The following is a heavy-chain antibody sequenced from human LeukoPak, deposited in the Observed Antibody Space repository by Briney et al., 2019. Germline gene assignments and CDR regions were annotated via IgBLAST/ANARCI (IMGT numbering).Heavy chain of an antibody. J-gene: IGHJ3*02. D-gene: IGHD2-2*01. CDR3: AKTVWCSTTGCIGNAFDI. CDR1: GFTFSSYA. V-gene: IGHV3-23*01. CDR2: ISGSGGST. Sequence: PGGSLRLSCAASGFTFSSYAMSWVRQAPGKGLEWVSAISGSGGSTYYADSVKGRFTISRDNSKNTLYLQMNSLRAEDTAVYYCAKTVWCSTTGCIGNAFDIWGQGTMVTVSS.